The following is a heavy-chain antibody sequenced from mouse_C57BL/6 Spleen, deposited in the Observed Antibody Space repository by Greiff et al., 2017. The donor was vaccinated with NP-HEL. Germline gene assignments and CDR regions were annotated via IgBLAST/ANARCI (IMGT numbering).Heavy chain of an antibody. V-gene: IGHV1-47*01. D-gene: IGHD1-1*01. J-gene: IGHJ1*03. CDR3: ARGDYYGSSYGWYFDV. CDR2: FHPYNDDT. CDR1: GYTFTTYP. Sequence: VQLQQSGAELVKPGASLKMSCKASGYTFTTYPIEWMKQNHGKSLEWIGNFHPYNDDTKYNEKFKGKATLTVEKSSSTVYLELSRLTSDDSAVYYCARGDYYGSSYGWYFDVWGTGTTVTVSS.